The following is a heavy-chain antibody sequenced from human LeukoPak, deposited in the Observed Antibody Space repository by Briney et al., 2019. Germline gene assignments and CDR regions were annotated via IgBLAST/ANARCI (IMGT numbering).Heavy chain of an antibody. CDR1: GASISSGGHS. CDR3: ARGPIAAAGRSWDY. D-gene: IGHD6-13*01. V-gene: IGHV4-30-2*01. CDR2: IFHSGDT. Sequence: SETLSLTCAVSGASISSGGHSWSWIRQPSGKGLEWIGYIFHSGDTHYNPSLKSRVTISVDTSKNQVSLMLTSVTAADTALYYCARGPIAAAGRSWDYWGQGILVTVSS. J-gene: IGHJ4*02.